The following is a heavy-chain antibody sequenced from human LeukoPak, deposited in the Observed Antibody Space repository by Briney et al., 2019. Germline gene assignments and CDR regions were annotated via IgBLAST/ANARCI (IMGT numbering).Heavy chain of an antibody. CDR1: GGSVSSSAYY. J-gene: IGHJ4*02. D-gene: IGHD1-1*01. CDR3: ARSRTALFDY. V-gene: IGHV4-39*01. CDR2: IYYSGST. Sequence: SETLSLTCTVSGGSVSSSAYYWGWIRQPPGKGLEWIGSIYYSGSTYYNPSLKSRVTISVDTSKNQFSLKLSSVTAADTAVYYCARSRTALFDYWGQGTLVTVSS.